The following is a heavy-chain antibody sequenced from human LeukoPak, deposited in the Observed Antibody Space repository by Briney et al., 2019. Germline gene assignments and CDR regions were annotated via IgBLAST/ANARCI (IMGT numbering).Heavy chain of an antibody. CDR3: VKEGPGYYDSSGYYAYFDY. CDR1: GFTVSSNY. V-gene: IGHV3-64D*06. J-gene: IGHJ4*02. Sequence: GGSLRLSCAASGFTVSSNYMSWVRQAPGKGLEYVSAISSNGGSTYYADSVKGRFTISRDNSKNTLYLQMSSLRAEDTAVYYCVKEGPGYYDSSGYYAYFDYWGQGTLVTVSS. CDR2: ISSNGGST. D-gene: IGHD3-22*01.